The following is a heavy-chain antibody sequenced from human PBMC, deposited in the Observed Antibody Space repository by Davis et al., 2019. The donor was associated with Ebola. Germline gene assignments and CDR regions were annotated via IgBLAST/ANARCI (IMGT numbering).Heavy chain of an antibody. D-gene: IGHD3-22*01. CDR2: ISWDGRST. V-gene: IGHV3-43D*03. CDR1: GFTFGDYA. CDR3: TAYDSTFRNY. J-gene: IGHJ4*02. Sequence: GESLKNSCAASGFTFGDYAMHWVRQAPGKGLEWVSLISWDGRSTAYADSVRDRFSISRDNSRNFLYLQMNGLRAEDTALYYCTAYDSTFRNYWGQGTLVTVSS.